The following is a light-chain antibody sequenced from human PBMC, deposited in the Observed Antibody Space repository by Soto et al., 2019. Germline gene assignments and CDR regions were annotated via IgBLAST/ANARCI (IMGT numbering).Light chain of an antibody. V-gene: IGKV3-15*01. CDR2: GAS. CDR3: QQYNNWPPIT. CDR1: QSVSST. Sequence: EIVMTQSPATLSVSPGERATLSCRASQSVSSTLAWYQQKPGQAPRLRIYGASTRANGIPARFSGSGSGTEFTITISRLQSEDFAVYYWQQYNNWPPITFGKGTRLEIK. J-gene: IGKJ5*01.